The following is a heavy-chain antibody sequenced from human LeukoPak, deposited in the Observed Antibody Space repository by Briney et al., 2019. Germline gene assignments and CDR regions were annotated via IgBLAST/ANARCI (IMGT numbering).Heavy chain of an antibody. J-gene: IGHJ5*02. CDR2: IYYSGST. D-gene: IGHD3-3*01. V-gene: IGHV4-39*07. Sequence: PSETLSLTCTVSGGSISSSSYYWGWIRQPPGKGLEWIGSIYYSGSTYYNPSLKSRVTISVDTSKNQFSLKLSSVTAADTAVYYCARGAFWSGYAPFDPWGQGTLVTVSS. CDR3: ARGAFWSGYAPFDP. CDR1: GGSISSSSYY.